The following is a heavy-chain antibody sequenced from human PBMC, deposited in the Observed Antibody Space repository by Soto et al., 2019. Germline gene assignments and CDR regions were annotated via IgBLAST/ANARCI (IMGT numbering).Heavy chain of an antibody. J-gene: IGHJ3*02. V-gene: IGHV1-69*06. CDR2: IIPIFGTA. CDR1: GGTFSSYA. CDR3: ARVSPAGTTAFDI. D-gene: IGHD6-13*01. Sequence: SVRVSCKASGGTFSSYAISWVRQAPGQGLEWMGGIIPIFGTANYAQKFQGRVTITADKSTSTAYMELSSLRSEDTAVYYCARVSPAGTTAFDIWGQGTMVTVS.